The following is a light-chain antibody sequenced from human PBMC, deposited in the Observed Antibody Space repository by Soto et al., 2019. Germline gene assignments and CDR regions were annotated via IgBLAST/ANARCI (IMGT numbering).Light chain of an antibody. CDR2: AAS. Sequence: DIHLTQSPSFLSASVGDRVTITCRASQDIRSFLAWYQQKPGKAPKLLIYAASTLQSGVPSRFSGSGSGTEFTLTVSSLQPEDRATYYCQQLNSYPLTFGGGTKVESK. CDR3: QQLNSYPLT. CDR1: QDIRSF. V-gene: IGKV1-9*01. J-gene: IGKJ4*01.